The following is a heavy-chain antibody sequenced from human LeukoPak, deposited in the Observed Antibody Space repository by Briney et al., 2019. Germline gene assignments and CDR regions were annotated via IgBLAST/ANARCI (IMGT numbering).Heavy chain of an antibody. CDR3: AKEPNSYSSGWYFQH. Sequence: YPGGSLRLSCAASGFTFSNYGMQWFRQPPGKGLEWVAVISHNGDATFYADSVKGRFTISRDNSKSTLDLQMNSLRAEDTAVYYCAKEPNSYSSGWYFQHWGQGTLVTVSS. CDR2: ISHNGDAT. D-gene: IGHD6-25*01. V-gene: IGHV3-30*18. J-gene: IGHJ1*01. CDR1: GFTFSNYG.